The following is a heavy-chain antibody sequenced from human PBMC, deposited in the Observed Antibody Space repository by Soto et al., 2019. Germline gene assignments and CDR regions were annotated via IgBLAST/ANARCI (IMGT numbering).Heavy chain of an antibody. J-gene: IGHJ6*02. D-gene: IGHD2-8*01. CDR2: INPKSGGT. CDR3: ARGYSTDCSNGVCSFFYNHDMDV. Sequence: GASVKVSCKASGYSFTDYHIHWVRQAPGQGLEWLGRINPKSGGTSTAQKFQGWVTMTTDTSISTASMELTRLTSDDTAIYYCARGYSTDCSNGVCSFFYNHDMDVWGQGTTVTVSS. V-gene: IGHV1-2*04. CDR1: GYSFTDYH.